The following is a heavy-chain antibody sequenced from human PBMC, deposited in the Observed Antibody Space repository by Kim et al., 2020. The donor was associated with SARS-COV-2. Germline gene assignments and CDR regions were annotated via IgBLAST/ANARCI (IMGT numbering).Heavy chain of an antibody. V-gene: IGHV3-23*01. CDR2: GTST. Sequence: GTSTCRATTVKGRFTNSRDTYKNTLYLQMNSLGAEDTALYYCARTNTLDSWGQGTLVTVSS. D-gene: IGHD1-7*01. J-gene: IGHJ4*02. CDR3: ARTNTLDS.